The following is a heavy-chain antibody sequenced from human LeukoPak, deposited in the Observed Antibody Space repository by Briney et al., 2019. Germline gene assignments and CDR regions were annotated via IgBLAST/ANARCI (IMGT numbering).Heavy chain of an antibody. CDR1: GFTFNNYA. CDR3: ARDVGPYYDILTGYYGGYYFDY. J-gene: IGHJ4*02. V-gene: IGHV3-23*01. Sequence: GGSLRLSCAASGFTFNNYAMNWVRQAPGKGLEWVSVISGSGGSTYYADSVKGRFTISRDNSKNTLYLQMNSLRAEDTAVYYCARDVGPYYDILTGYYGGYYFDYWGQGALVTVSS. CDR2: ISGSGGST. D-gene: IGHD3-9*01.